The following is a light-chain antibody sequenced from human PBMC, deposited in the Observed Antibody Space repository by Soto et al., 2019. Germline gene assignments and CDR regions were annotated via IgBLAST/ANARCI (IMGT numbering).Light chain of an antibody. CDR3: CSSVGGPIGV. J-gene: IGLJ3*02. CDR2: EVN. V-gene: IGLV2-23*02. CDR1: SSDVGSYDR. Sequence: QSALTQPASVSGSPGQSIAISCTGTSSDVGSYDRVSWYQHHPGKAPTLMIYEVNKRPSGVSDRFSGSKSGNTASLTISGLQAEDEADYYCCSSVGGPIGVFGGGTQLTVL.